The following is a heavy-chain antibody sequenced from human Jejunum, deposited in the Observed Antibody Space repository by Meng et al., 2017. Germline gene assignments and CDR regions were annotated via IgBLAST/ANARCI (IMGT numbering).Heavy chain of an antibody. Sequence: SETLSLTCTVSGGSINNYYWSWIRRPPGKGLEWIAYVYYNGAANYNSSLRSRLTISVDASNNQFSLKLTSVTAADTAFYYCARMRPGRLLYDFWGQGKRVNGAS. CDR1: GGSINNYY. J-gene: IGHJ4*02. CDR2: VYYNGAA. V-gene: IGHV4-59*01. CDR3: ARMRPGRLLYDF. D-gene: IGHD2-21*01.